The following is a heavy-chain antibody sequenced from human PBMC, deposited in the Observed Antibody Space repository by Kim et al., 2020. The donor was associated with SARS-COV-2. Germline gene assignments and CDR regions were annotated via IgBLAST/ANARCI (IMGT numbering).Heavy chain of an antibody. D-gene: IGHD6-13*01. V-gene: IGHV4-39*07. CDR3: ARWGYSSSGPAGFDP. J-gene: IGHJ5*02. Sequence: SETLSLTCTVSGGSISSSSYYWGWIRQPPGKGLEWIGSIYYSGSTYYNPSLKSRVTISVDTSKNQFSLKLSSVTAADTAVYYCARWGYSSSGPAGFDPWGQGTLVTVSS. CDR1: GGSISSSSYY. CDR2: IYYSGST.